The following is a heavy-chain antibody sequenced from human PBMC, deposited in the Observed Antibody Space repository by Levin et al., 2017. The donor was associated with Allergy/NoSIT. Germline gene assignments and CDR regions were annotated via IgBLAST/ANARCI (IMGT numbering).Heavy chain of an antibody. V-gene: IGHV3-23*01. J-gene: IGHJ6*03. Sequence: QPGGSLRLSCAASGFIFSSHAMSWVRQAPGKGLEWVSAISGNGGSTFYAASVKGRFTISRDNSRNTLSLQMNSLRAEDTAVYYCVKCFPNYYYYYLDVWGKGTTVTVSS. CDR2: ISGNGGST. CDR1: GFIFSSHA. CDR3: VKCFPNYYYYYLDV.